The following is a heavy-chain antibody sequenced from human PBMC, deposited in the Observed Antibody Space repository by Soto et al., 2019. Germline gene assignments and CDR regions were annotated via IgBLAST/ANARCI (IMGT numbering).Heavy chain of an antibody. D-gene: IGHD2-15*01. CDR1: GFTFSSYW. CDR2: IKQDGSEK. J-gene: IGHJ6*03. Sequence: GGSLRLSCAASGFTFSSYWMSWVRQAPGKGLEWVANIKQDGSEKYYVDSVKGRFTISRDNAKNSLYLQMNSLRAEDTAVYYCARGFYASGGSKPGRYYYYMDVWGKGTTVTVSS. CDR3: ARGFYASGGSKPGRYYYYMDV. V-gene: IGHV3-7*01.